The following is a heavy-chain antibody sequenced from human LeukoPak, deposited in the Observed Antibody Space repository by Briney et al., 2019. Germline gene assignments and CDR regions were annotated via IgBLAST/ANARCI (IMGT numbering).Heavy chain of an antibody. V-gene: IGHV6-1*01. CDR2: TYYRSKWYN. D-gene: IGHD3-10*01. J-gene: IGHJ4*02. CDR3: ARGPHYGSY. CDR1: GDSVSSNSAA. Sequence: LSQTLSLTCAISGDSVSSNSAAWNWIRQSPSRGLEWLGRTYYRSKWYNDYAVSVKSRITINPDTSKDQFSLKLSSVTAADTAVYYCARGPHYGSYWGQGTLVTVSS.